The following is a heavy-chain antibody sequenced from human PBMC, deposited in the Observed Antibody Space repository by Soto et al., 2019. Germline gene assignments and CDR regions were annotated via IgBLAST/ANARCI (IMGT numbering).Heavy chain of an antibody. Sequence: EVQLVESGGGLVQPGGSLRLSCAASGFTFSSHWMHWVRHAPGKGLVWVSRINSDGRSTTNADSVKGRFTISRDNARNTLYLQMNSLRAEDTDVYYCARDSSWTGSSAQFDSWGQGTLVTVAS. J-gene: IGHJ4*02. CDR3: ARDSSWTGSSAQFDS. D-gene: IGHD3-9*01. V-gene: IGHV3-74*01. CDR2: INSDGRST. CDR1: GFTFSSHW.